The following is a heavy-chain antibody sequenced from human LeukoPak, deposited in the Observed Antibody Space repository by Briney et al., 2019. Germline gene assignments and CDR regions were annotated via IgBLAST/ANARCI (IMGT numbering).Heavy chain of an antibody. CDR1: GGSISSSSYY. D-gene: IGHD1-26*01. V-gene: IGHV4-39*01. CDR2: IYYSGST. Sequence: SETLSLTCTVSGGSISSSSYYWGWIRQPPGKGLEWIGSIYYSGSTYYNPSLKSRVTISVDTSKNQFSLKLSSVTAADTAVYYCARTSGSRRARFDYWGQGTLVTVSS. CDR3: ARTSGSRRARFDY. J-gene: IGHJ4*02.